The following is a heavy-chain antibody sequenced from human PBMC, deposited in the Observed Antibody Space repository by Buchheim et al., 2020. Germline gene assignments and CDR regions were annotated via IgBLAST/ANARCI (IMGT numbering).Heavy chain of an antibody. CDR2: INNRGDST. Sequence: EVQLLESGGGLVQPGGSLRLSCIASGSTFSDYDMTWVRQAPGKGLEWTSSINNRGDSTYYADSVKGRFIISRDSSRNTVFLQMDSLRAEDTAMYYCARAWSMPDYWGQGTL. D-gene: IGHD2-8*01. CDR3: ARAWSMPDY. V-gene: IGHV3-23*01. J-gene: IGHJ4*02. CDR1: GSTFSDYD.